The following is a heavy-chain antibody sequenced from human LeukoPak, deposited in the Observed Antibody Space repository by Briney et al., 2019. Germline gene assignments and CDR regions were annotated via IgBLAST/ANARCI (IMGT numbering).Heavy chain of an antibody. CDR3: ARATYDSSGYIVAFDI. Sequence: PGGSLRLSCAASGFTFDDYGMSWVRQAPGKGLEWVSGINWNGGSTGYADSVKGRFTISRDNAKNSLYLQTNSLRAEDTALYYCARATYDSSGYIVAFDIWGQGTMVTVSS. CDR2: INWNGGST. CDR1: GFTFDDYG. V-gene: IGHV3-20*04. J-gene: IGHJ3*02. D-gene: IGHD3-22*01.